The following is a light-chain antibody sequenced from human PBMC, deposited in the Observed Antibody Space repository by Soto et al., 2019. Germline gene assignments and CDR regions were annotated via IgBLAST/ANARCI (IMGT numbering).Light chain of an antibody. J-gene: IGKJ1*01. CDR2: GAS. CDR3: QQYNDWPLT. Sequence: VMMQSPATLSVSPGETATLSCRASQSLSSNLGWYQQKPGQAPRLLIFGASTRATGIPARFSGSGSGTEFSLTINSLQSEDFAVYFCQQYNDWPLTFGQGTKV. V-gene: IGKV3-15*01. CDR1: QSLSSN.